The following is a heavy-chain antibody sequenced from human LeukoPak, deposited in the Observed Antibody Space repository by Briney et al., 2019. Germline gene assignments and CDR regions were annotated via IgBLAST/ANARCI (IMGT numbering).Heavy chain of an antibody. V-gene: IGHV1-2*02. Sequence: ASVKVSCKASGYTFTGYYMHWVRQSPGQGLEWMGWINPNSGGTNYAQKFQGRVTMTRDTSISTAYMELSRLSSDDTAVYYCARVDYMNAFDIWGQGTMVTVSS. CDR1: GYTFTGYY. CDR3: ARVDYMNAFDI. D-gene: IGHD4-11*01. J-gene: IGHJ3*02. CDR2: INPNSGGT.